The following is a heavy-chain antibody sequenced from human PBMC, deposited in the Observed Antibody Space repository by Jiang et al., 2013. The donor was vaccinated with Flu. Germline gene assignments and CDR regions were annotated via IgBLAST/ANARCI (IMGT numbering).Heavy chain of an antibody. Sequence: GWVRQMPGKGLEWMGIIYPGDSDTRYSPSFQGQVTISADKSISTAYLQWSSLKASDTAMYYCARLSCSSSRCYSMSYYGMDVWGQGTTVTVSS. V-gene: IGHV5-51*01. J-gene: IGHJ6*02. CDR3: ARLSCSSSRCYSMSYYGMDV. CDR2: IYPGDSDT. D-gene: IGHD2-2*01.